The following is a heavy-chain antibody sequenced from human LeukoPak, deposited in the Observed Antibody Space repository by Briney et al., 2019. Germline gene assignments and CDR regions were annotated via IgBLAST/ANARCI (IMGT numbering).Heavy chain of an antibody. CDR2: IYYSGST. CDR3: ARYSSAWFDP. CDR1: GGSISSRGYY. J-gene: IGHJ5*02. Sequence: PSETLSLTCTVSGGSISSRGYYWGWIRQSPGKGLEWIGHIYYSGSTYYNPSLKSRVTISVDTPKNQFSLKLTSVTAADTAVYNCARYSSAWFDPWGQGTLVTVSS. V-gene: IGHV4-39*01. D-gene: IGHD6-25*01.